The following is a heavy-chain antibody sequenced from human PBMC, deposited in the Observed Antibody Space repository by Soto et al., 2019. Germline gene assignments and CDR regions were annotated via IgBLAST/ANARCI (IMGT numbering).Heavy chain of an antibody. Sequence: ASVELCCKDSGYTKTGCYMQWVRQAKRQGLEWMGWINPNSGGTNYAQKFQGWVTMTRDTSISTAYMELSRLRSDDTAVYYCARVLGNTAMVTGLGYWGQGTLVTVSS. D-gene: IGHD5-18*01. CDR3: ARVLGNTAMVTGLGY. CDR2: INPNSGGT. V-gene: IGHV1-2*04. J-gene: IGHJ4*02. CDR1: GYTKTGCY.